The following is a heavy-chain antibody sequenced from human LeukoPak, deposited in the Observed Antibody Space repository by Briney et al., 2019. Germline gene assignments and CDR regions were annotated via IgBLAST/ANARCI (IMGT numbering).Heavy chain of an antibody. CDR3: ARGGGSWYLNWFDP. CDR1: GFTFSSYE. Sequence: GGSLRLCCAASGFTFSSYEMNWVRHAPGKGLEWVSYISSSGSTIYYADSVKGRFTISRDNAKNSLYLQMNSLRAEDTAVYYRARGGGSWYLNWFDPWGQGTLVTVSS. D-gene: IGHD6-13*01. CDR2: ISSSGSTI. V-gene: IGHV3-48*03. J-gene: IGHJ5*02.